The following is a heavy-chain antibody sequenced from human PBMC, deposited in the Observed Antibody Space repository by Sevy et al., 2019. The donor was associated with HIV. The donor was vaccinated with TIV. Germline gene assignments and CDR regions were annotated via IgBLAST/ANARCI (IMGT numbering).Heavy chain of an antibody. D-gene: IGHD3-10*01. V-gene: IGHV1-18*01. Sequence: ASVKVSCKASGYTFTSYCISWVRQAPGQGLEWMGWISAYNGNTNYAQKLQGRVTMTTDTSTSTAYMELRSLRSDDTAVYYCARAGKSLMRGDWFDPWGQGTLVTVSS. CDR2: ISAYNGNT. CDR1: GYTFTSYC. CDR3: ARAGKSLMRGDWFDP. J-gene: IGHJ5*02.